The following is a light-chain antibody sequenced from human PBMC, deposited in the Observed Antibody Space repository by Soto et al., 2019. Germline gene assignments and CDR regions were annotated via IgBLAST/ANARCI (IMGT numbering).Light chain of an antibody. V-gene: IGKV3-20*01. CDR3: QQYGSSAWT. J-gene: IGKJ1*01. CDR1: QSVSSTY. CDR2: GAS. Sequence: ELVLTQSPGTPSLSPGEKATLSFRASQSVSSTYLAWYQQKPGQAPRLLIYGASSRATGIPDRFSGSGSGTDFTLTISRLESEDFAVYYCQQYGSSAWTFGQGTKVDIK.